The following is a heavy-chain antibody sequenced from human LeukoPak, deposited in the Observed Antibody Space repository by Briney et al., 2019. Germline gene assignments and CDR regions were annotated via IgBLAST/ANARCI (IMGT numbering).Heavy chain of an antibody. D-gene: IGHD2-2*01. Sequence: PGGSLRLSCAASGFTFSNAWMSWVRQAPGKGLEWVGRIKSKTDGGTTDYAAPVKGRFTISRDDSKSTLYLQMNSLKTEDTAVYYCTTDALVPAAISNNWFDPWGQGTLVTVSS. CDR3: TTDALVPAAISNNWFDP. J-gene: IGHJ5*02. CDR2: IKSKTDGGTT. CDR1: GFTFSNAW. V-gene: IGHV3-15*01.